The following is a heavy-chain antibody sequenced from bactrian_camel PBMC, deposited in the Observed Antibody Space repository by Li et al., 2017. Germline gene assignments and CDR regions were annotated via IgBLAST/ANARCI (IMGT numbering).Heavy chain of an antibody. V-gene: IGHV3S63*01. J-gene: IGHJ6*01. CDR3: VRATLGYSDGEGFGY. D-gene: IGHD4*01. CDR1: EFHFEKSN. Sequence: HVQLVESGGGSVQAGGSLRLSCTASEFHFEKSNMGWYRQAPGKEREGVAAIYTGIGATDYADSVKGRFTISQDNARTTVYLQMSSLKPEDTAVFYCVRATLGYSDGEGFGYWGQGTQVTVS. CDR2: IYTGIGAT.